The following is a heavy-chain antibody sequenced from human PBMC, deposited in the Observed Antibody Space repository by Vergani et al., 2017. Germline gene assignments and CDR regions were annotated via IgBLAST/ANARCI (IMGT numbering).Heavy chain of an antibody. Sequence: QVQLQESGPGLVKPSETLSLTCTVSGGSISSYYWSWIRQPPGKGLEWIGYIYYSGSTNYNPSLKSRVTISVDTSKNQFSLKLSSVTAADTAVYYCARARGDKGFSGYYYYYGMDVWGQGTTVTVSS. D-gene: IGHD1-26*01. J-gene: IGHJ6*02. CDR3: ARARGDKGFSGYYYYYGMDV. V-gene: IGHV4-59*12. CDR1: GGSISSYY. CDR2: IYYSGST.